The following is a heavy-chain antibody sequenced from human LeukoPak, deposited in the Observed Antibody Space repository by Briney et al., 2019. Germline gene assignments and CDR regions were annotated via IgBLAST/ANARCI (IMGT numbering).Heavy chain of an antibody. J-gene: IGHJ4*02. CDR2: ISSSSSYI. CDR3: ARAVGYCSGGSCRNPSDY. CDR1: GFTFSSYS. V-gene: IGHV3-21*01. Sequence: GGSLRLSCAASGFTFSSYSMNWVRQAPGRGLEGFSSISSSSSYIYYADSVKGRFTISRDNAKSSLYLQMNSLRAEDTAVYYCARAVGYCSGGSCRNPSDYWGQGTLVTVSS. D-gene: IGHD2-15*01.